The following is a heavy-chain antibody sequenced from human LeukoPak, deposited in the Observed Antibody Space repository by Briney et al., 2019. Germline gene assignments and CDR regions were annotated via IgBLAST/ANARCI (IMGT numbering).Heavy chain of an antibody. CDR1: GGTFINYT. V-gene: IGHV1-69*06. CDR3: ARGTIFDGNFDY. D-gene: IGHD3-3*01. CDR2: IIPIFGTA. J-gene: IGHJ4*02. Sequence: ASVRVSCKASGGTFINYTIIWVRQAPAQGLEWMGGIIPIFGTANYAQKFQGRVTITADKSTSTAYMELSSLRSEDTAVYYCARGTIFDGNFDYWGQGTLVTVSS.